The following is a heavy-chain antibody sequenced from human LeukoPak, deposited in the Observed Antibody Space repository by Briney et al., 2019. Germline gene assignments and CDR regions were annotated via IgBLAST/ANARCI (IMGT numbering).Heavy chain of an antibody. J-gene: IGHJ6*02. CDR3: AAMRYGRDYYYGMDV. V-gene: IGHV4-59*01. CDR1: GGSINSYY. CDR2: ISHSGST. D-gene: IGHD1-14*01. Sequence: SETLSLTCTVSGGSINSYYWSWIRQPPGKGLEWIGYISHSGSTDSNPSLKSRVTISLDTSKNQFSLKLTSVTSADTAVYYCAAMRYGRDYYYGMDVWGQGTTVTVSS.